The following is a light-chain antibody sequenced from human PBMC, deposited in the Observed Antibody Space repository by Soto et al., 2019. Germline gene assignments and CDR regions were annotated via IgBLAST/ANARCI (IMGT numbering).Light chain of an antibody. CDR2: DAS. CDR3: HQYNNWLALT. V-gene: IGKV3-15*01. J-gene: IGKJ4*01. CDR1: QTVSSN. Sequence: EMVLTQSPDTLSVSPWERATLSCRASQTVSSNLAWYQQKPGQAPRLLIYDASTRATGIPVRFRGSGSGTEFTLTISSLQSEDSAVYYCHQYNNWLALTFGGGTKVDIK.